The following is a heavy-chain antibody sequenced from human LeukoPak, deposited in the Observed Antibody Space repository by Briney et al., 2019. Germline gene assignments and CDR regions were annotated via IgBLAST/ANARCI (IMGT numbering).Heavy chain of an antibody. D-gene: IGHD3-16*01. Sequence: PGGSLRLSCAPSGFIFSSYSFNWVRQAPGKGLEWVAHIGSTGSFVHYADSVKGRFTISRDNADNSLYLQMSSLRAEDTAVYYCAREGWFGGWDSWGQGTLVTVSS. CDR3: AREGWFGGWDS. CDR2: IGSTGSFV. CDR1: GFIFSSYS. J-gene: IGHJ4*02. V-gene: IGHV3-48*01.